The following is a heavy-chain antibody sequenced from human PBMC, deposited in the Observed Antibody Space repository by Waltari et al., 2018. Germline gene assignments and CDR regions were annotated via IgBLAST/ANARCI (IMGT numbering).Heavy chain of an antibody. Sequence: QLQLQESGPGLVKPSETLSLTCRVSGVSITSNRHYWGWIRQPPGQGLEWIGTMSYTGPSSSSPSLASRITGSRDTSKNQLSLKLVSVTAADSAVYYCATYIGASVGTAAFDVWGQGTMVTVSS. J-gene: IGHJ3*01. CDR2: MSYTGPS. CDR3: ATYIGASVGTAAFDV. V-gene: IGHV4-39*01. CDR1: GVSITSNRHY. D-gene: IGHD5-12*01.